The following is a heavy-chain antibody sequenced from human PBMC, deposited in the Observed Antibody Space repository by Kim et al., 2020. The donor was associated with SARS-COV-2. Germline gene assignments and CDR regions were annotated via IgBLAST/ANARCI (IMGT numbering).Heavy chain of an antibody. CDR1: GGSFSGYY. J-gene: IGHJ1*01. V-gene: IGHV4-34*01. Sequence: SETLSLTCAVYGGSFSGYYWSWIRQPPGKGLEWIGEINHSGSTNYNPSLKSRVTISVDTSKNQFSLKLSSVTAADTAVYYCATPGNYYDSSGYEAPYFQHWGQGTLVTVSS. CDR3: ATPGNYYDSSGYEAPYFQH. CDR2: INHSGST. D-gene: IGHD3-22*01.